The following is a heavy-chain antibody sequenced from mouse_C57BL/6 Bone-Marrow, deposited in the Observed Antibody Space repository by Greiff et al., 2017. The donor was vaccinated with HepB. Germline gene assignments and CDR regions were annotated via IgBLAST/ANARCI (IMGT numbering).Heavy chain of an antibody. CDR1: GYTFTSYW. D-gene: IGHD4-1*01. CDR3: SGLGQGY. Sequence: VQLQQPGAELVKPGASVKLSCKASGYTFTSYWMQWVKQRPGQGLEWIGEIDPSDSYTNYNQKFKGKATLTVDKSSSTAYMQLSSLTSEDSAVYYCSGLGQGYWGQGTTLTVSS. J-gene: IGHJ2*01. V-gene: IGHV1-50*01. CDR2: IDPSDSYT.